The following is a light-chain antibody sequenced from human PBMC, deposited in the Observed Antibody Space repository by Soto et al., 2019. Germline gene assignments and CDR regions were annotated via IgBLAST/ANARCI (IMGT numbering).Light chain of an antibody. J-gene: IGKJ2*01. Sequence: DIQMTQSPSTLSASVGDRVTITCRASQSISSWLGWYQQKPGKAPKLLIYKASSLESGVPSRFSGSGSGTDFTLTIRTLQPHDFASYLSQLYNSYYTFGQRTKMKIK. V-gene: IGKV1-5*03. CDR1: QSISSW. CDR2: KAS. CDR3: QLYNSYYT.